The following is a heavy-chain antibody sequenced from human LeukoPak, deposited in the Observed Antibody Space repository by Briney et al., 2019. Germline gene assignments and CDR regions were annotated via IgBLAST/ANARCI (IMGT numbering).Heavy chain of an antibody. Sequence: SETLSLTCTVSGGSISSYYWSWIRQPPGKGLEWIGYIYYSGSTNYNPSLKSRVTISVDTSKNQFSLKLSSVTAADTAVYYCARRVGLLRYFDWRFDYWGQGTLVTVSS. CDR3: ARRVGLLRYFDWRFDY. J-gene: IGHJ4*02. CDR2: IYYSGST. V-gene: IGHV4-59*12. D-gene: IGHD3-9*01. CDR1: GGSISSYY.